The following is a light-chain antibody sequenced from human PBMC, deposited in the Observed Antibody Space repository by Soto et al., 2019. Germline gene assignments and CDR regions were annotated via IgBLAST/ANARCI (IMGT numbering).Light chain of an antibody. CDR1: QSISSGY. CDR2: GAS. V-gene: IGKV3-20*01. J-gene: IGKJ1*01. CDR3: QQYGSSRWT. Sequence: EIVLTQSPGTLSLSPGEGATVSCRASQSISSGYLAWYQHRPGQAPRLLIYGASSRATGIPDRFSGSGSGTGFTLTISRLEPEDFAVYYCQQYGSSRWTFGKGTKGDIK.